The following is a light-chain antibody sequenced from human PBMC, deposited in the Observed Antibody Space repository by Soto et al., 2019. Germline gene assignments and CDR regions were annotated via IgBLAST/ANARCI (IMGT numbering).Light chain of an antibody. CDR1: SSDVGNYDL. CDR2: EST. V-gene: IGLV2-23*01. CDR3: SSYAGSTTLV. J-gene: IGLJ3*02. Sequence: QSVLTQPASVSGSPGQSITISCTGTSSDVGNYDLVSWYQHHPGKAPKLMIFESTKRPSGVSNRFSGSKSGNTASLTISGLQAEDEADYYCSSYAGSTTLVFGGGTKLTVL.